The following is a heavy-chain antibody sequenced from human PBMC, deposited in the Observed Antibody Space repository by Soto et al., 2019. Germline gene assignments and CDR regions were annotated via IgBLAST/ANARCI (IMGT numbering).Heavy chain of an antibody. CDR2: INHSGST. V-gene: IGHV4-34*01. J-gene: IGHJ6*03. Sequence: PSETLSLTCAVYGGSFSGYYWSWIRQPPGKGLEWIGEINHSGSTNYNPSLKSRVTISVDTSKNQFSLKLSSVTAADTAVYYCARVAPYRITMVRGSGNYYYYMDVWGKGTTVTVSS. CDR3: ARVAPYRITMVRGSGNYYYYMDV. CDR1: GGSFSGYY. D-gene: IGHD3-10*01.